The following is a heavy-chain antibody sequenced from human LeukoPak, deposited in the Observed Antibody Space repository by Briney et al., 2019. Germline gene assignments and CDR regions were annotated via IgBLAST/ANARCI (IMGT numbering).Heavy chain of an antibody. CDR2: LNPKSGGT. J-gene: IGHJ5*02. CDR1: GYTFTDYY. CDR3: GRAYSGNSCYSDNWVDP. Sequence: ASVKVSCXASGYTFTDYYMHWVRQAPGQGLEWMGRLNPKSGGTDYAQNFQGRVTMTRDTSISTAYMELSSLTSDDTAVYYCGRAYSGNSCYSDNWVDPWGQGTQVTVSS. V-gene: IGHV1-2*06. D-gene: IGHD2-15*01.